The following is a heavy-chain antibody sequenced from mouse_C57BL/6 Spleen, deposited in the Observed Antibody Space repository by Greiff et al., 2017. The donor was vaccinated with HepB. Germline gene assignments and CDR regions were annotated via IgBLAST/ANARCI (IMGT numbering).Heavy chain of an antibody. V-gene: IGHV7-1*01. CDR3: AREDGLYWYFDV. D-gene: IGHD2-3*01. CDR2: SRNKANDYTT. J-gene: IGHJ1*03. Sequence: EVKLMESGGGLVQSGRSLRLSCATSGFTFSDFYMEWVRQAPGKGLEWIAASRNKANDYTTEYSASVKGRFIVSRDTSQSILYLQMNALRAEDTAIYYCAREDGLYWYFDVWGTGTTVTVSS. CDR1: GFTFSDFY.